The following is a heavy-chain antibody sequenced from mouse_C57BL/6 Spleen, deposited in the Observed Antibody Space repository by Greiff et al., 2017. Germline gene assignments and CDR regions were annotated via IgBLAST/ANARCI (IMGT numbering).Heavy chain of an antibody. CDR2: IYPRDGST. J-gene: IGHJ4*01. Sequence: VKVVESGPELVKPGASVKLSCKASGYTFTSYDINWVKQRPGQGLEWIGWIYPRDGSTKYNEKFKGKATLTVDTSSSTAYMELHSLTSEDSAVYFCAPAYHRAMDYWGQGTSVTVSS. V-gene: IGHV1-85*01. CDR3: APAYHRAMDY. CDR1: GYTFTSYD. D-gene: IGHD2-10*01.